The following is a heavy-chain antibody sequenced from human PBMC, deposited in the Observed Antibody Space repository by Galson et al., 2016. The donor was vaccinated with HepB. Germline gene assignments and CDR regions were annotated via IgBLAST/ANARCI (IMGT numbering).Heavy chain of an antibody. Sequence: QSGAEVKKPGESLRISCKGSGYRFSSYWISWVRQMPGKGLEWMGRIHISDSYTNYSPSFQGHVTISADKSIRTAYLQWSSLKASDSAMYYCARPLAPSPSADYYYYAMDVWGQGTTVTVSS. CDR3: ARPLAPSPSADYYYYAMDV. CDR1: GYRFSSYW. CDR2: IHISDSYT. J-gene: IGHJ6*02. V-gene: IGHV5-10-1*01.